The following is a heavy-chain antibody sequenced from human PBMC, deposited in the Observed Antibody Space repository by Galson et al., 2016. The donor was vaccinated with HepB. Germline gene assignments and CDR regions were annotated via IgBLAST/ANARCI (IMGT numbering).Heavy chain of an antibody. CDR2: IYYSGST. V-gene: IGHV4-59*01. J-gene: IGHJ4*02. Sequence: SETLSLTCTVSGGSISHYYWSWIRQPPGRGLEWVGYIYYSGSTNYNPSLKSRVTISLDTSKNQFSLRLSSVTAADTAVYYCARGSTTLLYYWGQGTLVTVSS. CDR3: ARGSTTLLYY. CDR1: GGSISHYY. D-gene: IGHD1-26*01.